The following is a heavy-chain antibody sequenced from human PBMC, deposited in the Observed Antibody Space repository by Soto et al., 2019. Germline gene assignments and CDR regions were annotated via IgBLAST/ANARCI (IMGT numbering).Heavy chain of an antibody. J-gene: IGHJ5*02. Sequence: FGPTLVNPTHTLRLTCAFSGFSLSASGASVGWIRQPPGKALEWLAHIYWNDDKRYSPSLRSRLTISKDTSKNQVVLTFTNMDPADTGTYYCVHRLDVPGLAFDPWGQGTLVTVSS. CDR2: IYWNDDK. V-gene: IGHV2-5*01. CDR1: GFSLSASGAS. CDR3: VHRLDVPGLAFDP. D-gene: IGHD3-10*02.